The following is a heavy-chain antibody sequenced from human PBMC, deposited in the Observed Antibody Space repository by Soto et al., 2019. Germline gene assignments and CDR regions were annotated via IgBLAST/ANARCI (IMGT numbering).Heavy chain of an antibody. CDR1: GGSISSYY. CDR3: ARNFDYMWGSSKSGGYEAFDI. CDR2: IYYTGST. D-gene: IGHD3-16*01. J-gene: IGHJ3*02. V-gene: IGHV4-59*01. Sequence: PSETLSLTCTVSGGSISSYYWSWIRQPPGKGLEWIGYIYYTGSTNYNPSLKSRVSISVDTSKNQFSLKLSSVTAADTAVYYCARNFDYMWGSSKSGGYEAFDIWGQGTMVTVSS.